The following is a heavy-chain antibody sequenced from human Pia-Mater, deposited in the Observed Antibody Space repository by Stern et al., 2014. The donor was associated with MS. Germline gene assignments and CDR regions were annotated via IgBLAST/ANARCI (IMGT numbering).Heavy chain of an antibody. J-gene: IGHJ4*02. Sequence: QVQLVQSGAEVEKPGASVKVSCRASGYTFTRYDIHWVRRASGQGLEWMGWMNPDSGDICIAQKFQARVTMTRDTSTSTAYLELHSLKSEDTAVYYCTRGPRTWGRGTLVTVSS. CDR1: GYTFTRYD. V-gene: IGHV1-8*01. CDR3: TRGPRT. CDR2: MNPDSGDI. D-gene: IGHD1-7*01.